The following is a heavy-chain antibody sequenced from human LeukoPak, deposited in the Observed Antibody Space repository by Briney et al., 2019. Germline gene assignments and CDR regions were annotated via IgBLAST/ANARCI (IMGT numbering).Heavy chain of an antibody. CDR1: GFTFSSYG. V-gene: IGHV3-30*18. CDR2: ISYDGSNK. J-gene: IGHJ4*02. Sequence: GRSLRLSCAASGFTFSSYGMHWVRQAPGKGLEWVAVISYDGSNKYYADSVKGRFTISRDNSKNTVYLQMTSLRAEDTAVYYCAKRSDYGGDGNYFDYWGQGAPVTVSS. CDR3: AKRSDYGGDGNYFDY. D-gene: IGHD4-23*01.